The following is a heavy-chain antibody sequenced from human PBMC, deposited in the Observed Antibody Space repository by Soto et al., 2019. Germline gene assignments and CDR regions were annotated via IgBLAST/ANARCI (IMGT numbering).Heavy chain of an antibody. V-gene: IGHV3-30*18. J-gene: IGHJ4*02. Sequence: QVQLVESGGGVVQPGRSLRLSCAASGFTFSNYDMNWVRQAPSKGLEWVAVMPSDESNKYYADSVKGRFTISRDNSKNTLYLQVNSLRAEDTAVYYCAKGRGYSGSPLDYWGQGTLVTVSS. CDR2: MPSDESNK. CDR3: AKGRGYSGSPLDY. D-gene: IGHD5-12*01. CDR1: GFTFSNYD.